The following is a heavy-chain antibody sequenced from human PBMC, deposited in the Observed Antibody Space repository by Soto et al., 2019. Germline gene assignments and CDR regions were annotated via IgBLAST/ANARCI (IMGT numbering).Heavy chain of an antibody. J-gene: IGHJ4*02. V-gene: IGHV4-4*02. D-gene: IGHD6-19*01. CDR2: IYHSGST. CDR3: ARVAVSGTRFDY. CDR1: CGSISSNNW. Sequence: SETLSLTCAVSCGSISSNNWWSWVRQPPGKGLEWIGEIYHSGSTNYNPSLKSRVTISVDKSKNQFSLKLSSVTAADTAVYFCARVAVSGTRFDYWGQGTLVT.